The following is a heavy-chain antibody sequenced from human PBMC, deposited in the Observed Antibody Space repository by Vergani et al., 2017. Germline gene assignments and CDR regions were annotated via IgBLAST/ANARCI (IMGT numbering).Heavy chain of an antibody. CDR2: ISSSSSYI. Sequence: EVQLVESGGGLVKPGGSLRLSCAASGFTFSSYSMNWVRQAPGKGLEWVSSISSSSSYIYYADSVKGRFTISRDNAKNSLYLQMNSLRDEDTAVYYCARASWGEQQLPEDWGQGTLVTVSS. CDR3: ARASWGEQQLPED. V-gene: IGHV3-21*01. CDR1: GFTFSSYS. D-gene: IGHD6-13*01. J-gene: IGHJ4*02.